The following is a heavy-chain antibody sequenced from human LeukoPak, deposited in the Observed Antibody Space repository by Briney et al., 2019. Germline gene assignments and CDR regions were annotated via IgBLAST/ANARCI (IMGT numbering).Heavy chain of an antibody. CDR3: ASDIVATSGDF. J-gene: IGHJ4*02. V-gene: IGHV3-11*01. CDR2: ITSSGDDI. D-gene: IGHD5-12*01. CDR1: EFTFSDYY. Sequence: PGGSLRLSCAASEFTFSDYYMSWIRQAPGKGLEWVAYITSSGDDIYYADSVKGRFTISRDNAKNALFLRMSSLRVEDTATYYCASDIVATSGDFWGQGTLVSVSS.